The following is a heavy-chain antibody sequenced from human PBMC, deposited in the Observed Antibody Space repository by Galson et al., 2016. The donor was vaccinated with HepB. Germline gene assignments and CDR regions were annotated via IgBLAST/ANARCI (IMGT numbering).Heavy chain of an antibody. Sequence: SLRLSCAASGFTFSSYWMHWVRQPPGRGLMWVSRIYTDGRDRDYADSVKGRFTISRDNAKSTLYLQMSSLRDEDTAVYYCARTSNRRDGYTEWGQGTRVTVSS. V-gene: IGHV3-74*01. D-gene: IGHD5-24*01. CDR2: IYTDGRDR. J-gene: IGHJ4*02. CDR1: GFTFSSYW. CDR3: ARTSNRRDGYTE.